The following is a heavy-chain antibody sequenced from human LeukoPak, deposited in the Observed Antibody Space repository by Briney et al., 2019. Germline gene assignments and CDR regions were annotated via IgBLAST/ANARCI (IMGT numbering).Heavy chain of an antibody. V-gene: IGHV3-21*04. J-gene: IGHJ4*02. CDR2: ISSSSSYI. Sequence: GGSLRLSCAASGFTFSSYSMNWVRQAPGKGLEWVSSISSSSSYIYYADSVKGRFTISRDNAKNSLSLQMNSLRAEDTAFYYCVKDIGGDVIPRRFDYWGQGTLVTVSS. D-gene: IGHD3-10*01. CDR3: VKDIGGDVIPRRFDY. CDR1: GFTFSSYS.